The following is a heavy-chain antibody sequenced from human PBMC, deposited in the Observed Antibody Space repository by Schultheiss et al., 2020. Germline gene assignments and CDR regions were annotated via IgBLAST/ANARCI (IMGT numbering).Heavy chain of an antibody. D-gene: IGHD6-13*01. CDR3: ARGYSSSWMHYYYGMDV. Sequence: SETLSLTCTVSGGSISSYYWSWIRQPPGKELEWIGYIYSSGTTNYNPSLESRVTMSVDTSKNHFSLKLSSVTAADTAVYYCARGYSSSWMHYYYGMDVWGQGTTVTVSS. V-gene: IGHV4-59*01. J-gene: IGHJ6*02. CDR2: IYSSGTT. CDR1: GGSISSYY.